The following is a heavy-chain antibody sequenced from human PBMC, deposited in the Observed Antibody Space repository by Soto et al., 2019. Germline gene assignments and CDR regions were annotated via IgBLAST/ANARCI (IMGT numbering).Heavy chain of an antibody. D-gene: IGHD5-12*01. J-gene: IGHJ6*02. V-gene: IGHV1-69*12. CDR2: IIPIFRTP. CDR3: ARDKERKRLGGNYYSAMDI. Sequence: QVQLVQSGAEVKKPGSSVKVSCKASGGTFNTFAISWVRQAPGQGFEWLGGIIPIFRTPDYAQKFPGRVTIIAAEGARTAYMELSSVRSQDTAVYYCARDKERKRLGGNYYSAMDIWGQGKTVTVSS. CDR1: GGTFNTFA.